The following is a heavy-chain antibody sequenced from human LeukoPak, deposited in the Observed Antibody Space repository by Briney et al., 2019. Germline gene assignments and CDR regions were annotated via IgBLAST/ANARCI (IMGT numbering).Heavy chain of an antibody. Sequence: SETLSLTCAVSGYSISSGYYWGWIRQPPGKGLEWIGSIYHSGSTYYNPSLKSRVTISVDTSKNQFSLKLSSVTAADTAVYYCARHTTTYYMDVWGKGTTVTVSS. CDR1: GYSISSGYY. CDR3: ARHTTTYYMDV. J-gene: IGHJ6*03. CDR2: IYHSGST. V-gene: IGHV4-38-2*01. D-gene: IGHD1-1*01.